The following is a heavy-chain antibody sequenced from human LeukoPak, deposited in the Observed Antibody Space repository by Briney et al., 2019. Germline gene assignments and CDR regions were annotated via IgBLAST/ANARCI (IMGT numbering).Heavy chain of an antibody. D-gene: IGHD2-15*01. CDR1: GFTFDDYA. V-gene: IGHV3-9*01. CDR2: ISWNSGSI. Sequence: LAGGSQRLSCAASGFTFDDYAMHWVRQAPGKGLEWVSGISWNSGSIGYADSVKGRFTISRDNAKNSLYLQMNSLRAEDTALYYCAKGHCSGGSCYLYYFDYWGQGTLVTVSS. J-gene: IGHJ4*02. CDR3: AKGHCSGGSCYLYYFDY.